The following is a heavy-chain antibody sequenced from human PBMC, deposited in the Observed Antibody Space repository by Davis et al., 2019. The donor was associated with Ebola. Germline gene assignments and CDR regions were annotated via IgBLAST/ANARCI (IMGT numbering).Heavy chain of an antibody. CDR1: GFTFSSYA. D-gene: IGHD3-16*02. CDR3: AKEVVIHPGVGCFDY. V-gene: IGHV3-23*01. J-gene: IGHJ4*02. Sequence: PGGSLRLSCAASGFTFSSYAMSWVRQAPGKGLEWVSAISGSGGSTYYADSVKGRFTISRDSSKNTLYLQMNSLRAEDTAVYYCAKEVVIHPGVGCFDYWGQGTLVTVSS. CDR2: ISGSGGST.